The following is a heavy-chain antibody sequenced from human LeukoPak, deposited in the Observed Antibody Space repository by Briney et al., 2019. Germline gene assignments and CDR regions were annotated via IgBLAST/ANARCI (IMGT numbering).Heavy chain of an antibody. CDR2: TYYRSKWYS. D-gene: IGHD1-26*01. CDR1: GDSVSSNSAT. V-gene: IGHV6-1*01. Sequence: SRTLSLTCAISGDSVSSNSATWDWIRQPPSRGLEWLGRTYYRSKWYSDYAVSVKSRITINPDTSKNQFSLQLNSVTPEDTAVYYCARGAVGATLGYWGQGTLVTVSS. J-gene: IGHJ4*02. CDR3: ARGAVGATLGY.